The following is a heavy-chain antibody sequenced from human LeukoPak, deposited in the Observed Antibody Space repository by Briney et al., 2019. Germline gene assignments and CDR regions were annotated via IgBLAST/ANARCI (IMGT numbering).Heavy chain of an antibody. CDR2: IKQDGSEK. J-gene: IGHJ4*02. Sequence: GRSLRLSCAASGFTFSSYGMHWVRQAPGKGLEWVANIKQDGSEKYYVDSVKGRFTISRDNAKNSLYLQMNSLRAEDTAVYYCARYDYGSGSHDYWGQGTLVTVSS. CDR3: ARYDYGSGSHDY. D-gene: IGHD3-10*01. CDR1: GFTFSSYG. V-gene: IGHV3-7*04.